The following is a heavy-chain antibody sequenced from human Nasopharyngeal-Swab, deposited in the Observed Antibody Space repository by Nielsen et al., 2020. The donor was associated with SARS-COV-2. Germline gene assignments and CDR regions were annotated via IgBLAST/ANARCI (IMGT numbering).Heavy chain of an antibody. D-gene: IGHD1-1*01. CDR1: GFTFSTYA. V-gene: IGHV3-23*01. CDR2: ISGSGGST. CDR3: ARDNTGTTFDY. Sequence: GESLKISCAASGFTFSTYAMYWVRQPPAKGLEWVSIISGSGGSTYYADSVKGRFTISRDNAQKSLYLHMNSLRPEDTAVYFCARDNTGTTFDYWGQGTLVTVSS. J-gene: IGHJ4*02.